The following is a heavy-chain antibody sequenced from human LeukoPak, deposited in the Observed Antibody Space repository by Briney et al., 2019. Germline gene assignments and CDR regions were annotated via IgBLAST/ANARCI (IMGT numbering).Heavy chain of an antibody. Sequence: ASVKVSCKASGGTFSSYAISWVRQALGQGLEWMGGIIPIFGTANYAQKFQGRVTITADESTSTAYMELSSLRSEDTAVYYCARGIDYGDYDNWFDPWGQGTLVTVSS. J-gene: IGHJ5*02. CDR3: ARGIDYGDYDNWFDP. CDR2: IIPIFGTA. V-gene: IGHV1-69*13. CDR1: GGTFSSYA. D-gene: IGHD4-17*01.